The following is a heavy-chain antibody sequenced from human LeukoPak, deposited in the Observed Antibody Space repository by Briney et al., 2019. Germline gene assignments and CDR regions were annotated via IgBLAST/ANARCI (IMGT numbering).Heavy chain of an antibody. CDR1: GGTFSSYA. J-gene: IGHJ3*02. CDR3: ARGEHYDILTGYYLAFDI. CDR2: IIPIFGTA. D-gene: IGHD3-9*01. Sequence: SVKVSCKASGGTFSSYAISWVRQAPGQGLEWMGGIIPIFGTANYAQKFQGRVTITADESTGTAYMELSSLRSEDTAVYYCARGEHYDILTGYYLAFDIWGQGTMVTVSS. V-gene: IGHV1-69*13.